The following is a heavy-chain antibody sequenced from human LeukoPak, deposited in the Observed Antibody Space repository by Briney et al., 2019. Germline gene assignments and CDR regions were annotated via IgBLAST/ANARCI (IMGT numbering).Heavy chain of an antibody. Sequence: GGSLRLSCAASGFTVSNNYMSWVRQAPGKGLEWVSVIYSAGTTYYADSVKGRFTISRDNSKNTLYLQMNSLRAEDTAVYYCARSRLHPIIFDYWGQGTLVTVS. D-gene: IGHD5-24*01. CDR2: IYSAGTT. J-gene: IGHJ4*02. V-gene: IGHV3-66*01. CDR3: ARSRLHPIIFDY. CDR1: GFTVSNNY.